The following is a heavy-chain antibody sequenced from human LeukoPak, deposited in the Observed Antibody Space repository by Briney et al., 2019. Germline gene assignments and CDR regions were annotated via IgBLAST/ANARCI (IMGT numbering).Heavy chain of an antibody. D-gene: IGHD2-2*01. CDR1: GGSISSYY. CDR2: IYYSGST. Sequence: SETLSLTSTVSGGSISSYYWSWIRQPPGKGLEWTGYIYYSGSTNYNPSLKSRVTISVDTSKNQFSLKLSSVTAADTAVYYCARASKDIVVVPAATPAEGYYYYYYMDVWGKGTTVTVSS. J-gene: IGHJ6*03. CDR3: ARASKDIVVVPAATPAEGYYYYYYMDV. V-gene: IGHV4-59*01.